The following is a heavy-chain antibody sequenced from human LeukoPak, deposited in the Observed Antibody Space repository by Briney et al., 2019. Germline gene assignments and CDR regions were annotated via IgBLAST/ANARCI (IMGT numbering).Heavy chain of an antibody. D-gene: IGHD3-22*01. CDR3: ARSNYSSGYYYYYYYYMDV. J-gene: IGHJ6*03. CDR1: GFTFSSYE. V-gene: IGHV3-48*03. Sequence: GGSLRLSCAASGFTFSSYEMNWVRQAPGKGLEWVSYISSSGSTIYYADSVKGRFTISRDNAKNSLYLQMNSLRAEDTAVYYCARSNYSSGYYYYYYYYMDVWGKGTTVTISS. CDR2: ISSSGSTI.